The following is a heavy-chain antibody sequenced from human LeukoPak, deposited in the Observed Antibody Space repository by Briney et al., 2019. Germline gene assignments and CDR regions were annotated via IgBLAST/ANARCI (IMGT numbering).Heavy chain of an antibody. V-gene: IGHV3-53*01. D-gene: IGHD3-22*01. CDR1: GFTVSSNY. Sequence: GGSLRLSCAASGFTVSSNYVSWVRQAPGKGLEWVSVIYSGGSTYYADSVKGRFTISRDNSKNTVYLQMNSLRAEDTAVYYCARGPITTRSHFDYWGQGTLVTVSS. CDR3: ARGPITTRSHFDY. CDR2: IYSGGST. J-gene: IGHJ4*02.